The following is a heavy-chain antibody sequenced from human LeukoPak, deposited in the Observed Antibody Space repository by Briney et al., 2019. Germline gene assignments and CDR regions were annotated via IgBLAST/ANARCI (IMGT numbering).Heavy chain of an antibody. CDR3: AGGYSSGWYQFDY. CDR1: GGSISSYY. CDR2: IYYSGST. Sequence: PSETLSLXCTVSGGSISSYYWRWIRQPPGKALEWIGYIYYSGSTNYNPSLKSRVTISVDTSKNQFSLKLSSVTAADTAVYYCAGGYSSGWYQFDYWGQGTLVTVSS. D-gene: IGHD6-19*01. J-gene: IGHJ4*02. V-gene: IGHV4-59*01.